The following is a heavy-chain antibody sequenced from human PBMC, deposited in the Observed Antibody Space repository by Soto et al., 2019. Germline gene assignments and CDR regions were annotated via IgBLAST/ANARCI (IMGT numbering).Heavy chain of an antibody. D-gene: IGHD1-26*01. Sequence: QVQLVQSGSEVKKPGASVKVSCKASGYTFTSYGISWVRQAPGQGLEWMGWISAYNGNTNYAQKLQGRVTMTTDTSTSTAYMELRRLRSDDTAVYYCARYRGGATPEYNWCDPWGQGTLVTVSS. CDR1: GYTFTSYG. V-gene: IGHV1-18*04. CDR2: ISAYNGNT. CDR3: ARYRGGATPEYNWCDP. J-gene: IGHJ5*02.